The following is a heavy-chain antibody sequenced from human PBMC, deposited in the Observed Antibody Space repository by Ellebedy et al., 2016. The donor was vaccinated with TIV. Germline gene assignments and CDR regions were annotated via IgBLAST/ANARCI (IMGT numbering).Heavy chain of an antibody. J-gene: IGHJ4*02. V-gene: IGHV3-23*01. D-gene: IGHD5-12*01. Sequence: GESLKISCAASGFVFSNHAMTWVRQAPGKGLEWVSGDSGSGGETFYAESVKGRFTISRDNSKHIVYLQMNSLSVEYTAVYYCAKGLGAYDLGGDYWGQGTLVTVSS. CDR2: DSGSGGET. CDR1: GFVFSNHA. CDR3: AKGLGAYDLGGDY.